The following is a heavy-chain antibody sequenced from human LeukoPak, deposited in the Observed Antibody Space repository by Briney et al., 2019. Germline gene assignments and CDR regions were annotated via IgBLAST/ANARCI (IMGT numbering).Heavy chain of an antibody. V-gene: IGHV4-39*01. CDR3: ARHDYYGSLNWFDP. D-gene: IGHD3-10*01. CDR2: IYYTGTT. J-gene: IGHJ5*02. CDR1: GGSLNSPNFY. Sequence: PSETLSLTCIVSGGSLNSPNFYWGWIRQPPGKGLEWIATIYYTGTTYYNPSLKSRLTISIDTSKNQFSLKVTSVTAADTAVYYCARHDYYGSLNWFDPWGQGTLITVSS.